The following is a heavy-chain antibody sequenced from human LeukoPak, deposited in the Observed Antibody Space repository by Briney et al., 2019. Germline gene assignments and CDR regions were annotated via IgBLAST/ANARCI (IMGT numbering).Heavy chain of an antibody. CDR1: GSTFSSHT. CDR3: ARNLPAADY. V-gene: IGHV3-48*04. J-gene: IGHJ4*02. D-gene: IGHD2-2*01. CDR2: ISSTSSVI. Sequence: PGGSLRLSCAASGSTFSSHTMNWVRQVPGKGLEWVSYISSTSSVIYYADSVKGRFTISRDNAKNSLYLQMNSLRAEDTAVYYCARNLPAADYWGQGTLVTVSS.